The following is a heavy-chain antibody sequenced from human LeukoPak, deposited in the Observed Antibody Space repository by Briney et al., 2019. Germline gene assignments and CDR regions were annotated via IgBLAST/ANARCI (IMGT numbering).Heavy chain of an antibody. CDR3: ARAYCSGGSCYRSFDY. D-gene: IGHD2-15*01. CDR1: GFTFSVYY. CDR2: ISSSGSTI. V-gene: IGHV3-11*01. Sequence: GGSLRLSCAASGFTFSVYYMSWIRQAPGKGLEWVSYISSSGSTIYYADSVKGRFTISRDNAKNSLYLQMNSLRAEDTAVYYCARAYCSGGSCYRSFDYWGQGTLVTVSS. J-gene: IGHJ4*02.